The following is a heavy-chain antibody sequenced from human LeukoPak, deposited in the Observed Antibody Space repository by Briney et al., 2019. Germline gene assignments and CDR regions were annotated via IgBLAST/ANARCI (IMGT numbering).Heavy chain of an antibody. CDR2: IIPIFGTA. D-gene: IGHD2-2*01. Sequence: EASVKVSCKASGGTFSSYAISWVRQAPGQGLEWMGGIIPIFGTANYAQKIQGRVTITTDESTSTAYMELSSLRSEDTAVYYCARDLLGYCSSTSCRGTNWFDPWGQGTLVTVSS. J-gene: IGHJ5*02. CDR3: ARDLLGYCSSTSCRGTNWFDP. CDR1: GGTFSSYA. V-gene: IGHV1-69*05.